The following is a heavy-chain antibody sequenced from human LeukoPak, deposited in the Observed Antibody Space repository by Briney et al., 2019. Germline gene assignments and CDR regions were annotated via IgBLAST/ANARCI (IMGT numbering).Heavy chain of an antibody. J-gene: IGHJ4*02. Sequence: SETLSLTCTVSGGSITSNSYYWGWIRQPPGKGLEWIGSIYYTGDTYYNPSLKRRVTISVDTSKNHFSLKLNSVTAADTAVYYCARERREQLLPPYTRSVTYFDYWGQGTLVTVSS. CDR3: ARERREQLLPPYTRSVTYFDY. CDR2: IYYTGDT. V-gene: IGHV4-39*07. D-gene: IGHD2-2*01. CDR1: GGSITSNSYY.